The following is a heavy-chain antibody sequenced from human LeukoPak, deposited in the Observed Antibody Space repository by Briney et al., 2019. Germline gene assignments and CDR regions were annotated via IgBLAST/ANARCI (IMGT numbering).Heavy chain of an antibody. CDR1: GGSFSGYY. Sequence: SETLSLTCAVYGGSFSGYYWSWIRQPPGKGLEWIGEINHSGSTNYNPSLKSRVTISVDTSKNQFSLKLSSVTAADTAVYYCARGRRWIQLWLQWYFDYWGRGTLVTVSS. J-gene: IGHJ4*02. CDR3: ARGRRWIQLWLQWYFDY. CDR2: INHSGST. D-gene: IGHD5-18*01. V-gene: IGHV4-34*01.